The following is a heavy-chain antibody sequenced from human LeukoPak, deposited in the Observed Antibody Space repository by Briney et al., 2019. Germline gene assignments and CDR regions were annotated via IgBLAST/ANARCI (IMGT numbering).Heavy chain of an antibody. CDR3: AREWWTSPAFDI. Sequence: SETLSLTCTVSGGSISSYYWSWIRQPPGKGLEWIGYIYYSGSTNYNPSLKSRVTISVDTSKNQFSLKLSSVTAADTALYYCAREWWTSPAFDIWGQGTMVTVSS. CDR2: IYYSGST. D-gene: IGHD2-15*01. V-gene: IGHV4-59*12. J-gene: IGHJ3*02. CDR1: GGSISSYY.